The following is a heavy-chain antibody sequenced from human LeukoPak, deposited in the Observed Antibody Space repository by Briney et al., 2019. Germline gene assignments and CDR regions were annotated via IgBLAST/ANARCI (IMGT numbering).Heavy chain of an antibody. CDR2: IKQDGSEK. Sequence: GGSLRLSCASSGFTVSSNYMSWVRQAPGKGLEWVANIKQDGSEKYYVDSVKGRFTISRDNAKNSLYLQMNSLRAEDTAVYYCARGFGTTDYYYYYYMDVWGKGTTVTVSS. J-gene: IGHJ6*03. CDR3: ARGFGTTDYYYYYYMDV. V-gene: IGHV3-7*01. CDR1: GFTVSSNY. D-gene: IGHD1-14*01.